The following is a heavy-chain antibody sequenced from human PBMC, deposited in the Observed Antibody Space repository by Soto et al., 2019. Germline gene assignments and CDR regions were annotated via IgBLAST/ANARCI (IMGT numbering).Heavy chain of an antibody. CDR2: IDPSDSQT. D-gene: IGHD5-12*01. Sequence: GESLKISCKGSGYSFTNYWIAWVRQMPGKGLEWMARIDPSDSQTNYSPSFQGHVTISVDTSINTAYLQWSSLKASDTAMYYCTRLSMARYYYYGMDVWGQGTTVTVSS. CDR3: TRLSMARYYYYGMDV. J-gene: IGHJ6*02. CDR1: GYSFTNYW. V-gene: IGHV5-10-1*01.